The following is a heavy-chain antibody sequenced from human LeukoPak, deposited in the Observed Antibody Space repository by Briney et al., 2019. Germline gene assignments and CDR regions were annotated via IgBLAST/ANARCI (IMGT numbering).Heavy chain of an antibody. V-gene: IGHV3-11*03. CDR3: ARSRGAGPGAYFDY. CDR1: GFTSSDYY. D-gene: IGHD6-19*01. CDR2: ISNSGSYT. Sequence: PGGSLRLSCAASGFTSSDYYMSWIRQAPGQGLEWVSYISNSGSYTNYADSVEGRFTISRDNAENSLYLQMNSLRAEDTAIYYCARSRGAGPGAYFDYWGQGTLVTVTS. J-gene: IGHJ4*02.